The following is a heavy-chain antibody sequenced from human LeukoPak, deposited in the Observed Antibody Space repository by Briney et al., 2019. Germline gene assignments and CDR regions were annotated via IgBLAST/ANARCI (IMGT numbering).Heavy chain of an antibody. V-gene: IGHV3-33*01. CDR1: GFTLSFYG. D-gene: IGHD5-24*01. CDR3: ARDGRDGYNLLHFDY. CDR2: SWYHGHKN. Sequence: GFRRLSRAASGFTLSFYGMPRVRQASSKGLEWVAVSWYHGHKNYYADSVKGRFTISRDDSKNTLYLQMNSLRTEDTAVYYCARDGRDGYNLLHFDYWGQGTLVTVSS. J-gene: IGHJ4*02.